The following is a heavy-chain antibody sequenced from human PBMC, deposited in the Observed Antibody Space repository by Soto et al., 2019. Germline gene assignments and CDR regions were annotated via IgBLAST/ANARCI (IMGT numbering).Heavy chain of an antibody. Sequence: PGGSLRLSCAASGFTFSSYAMSWVRQAPGKGLEWVSAISGSGGSTYYVDSVKGRFTISRDNAKNSLYLQMNSLRAEDTAVYYCARDRRLRYFDWSPGEYYFDYWGQGTLVTVSS. CDR3: ARDRRLRYFDWSPGEYYFDY. J-gene: IGHJ4*02. CDR1: GFTFSSYA. CDR2: ISGSGGST. V-gene: IGHV3-23*01. D-gene: IGHD3-9*01.